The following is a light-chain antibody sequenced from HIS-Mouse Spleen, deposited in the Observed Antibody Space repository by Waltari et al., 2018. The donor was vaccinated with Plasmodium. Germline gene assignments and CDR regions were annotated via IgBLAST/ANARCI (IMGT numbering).Light chain of an antibody. J-gene: IGLJ3*02. CDR2: DYS. CDR1: ALPKKY. V-gene: IGLV3-10*01. Sequence: SYELTQPPSVSVSPGQTARITCPGDALPKKYAYWYQQKSVQAPVLVIYDYSKRPSGIPERFSGSSSGTMATLTISGAQVEDEADYYCYSTDSSGNHRVFGGGTKLTVL. CDR3: YSTDSSGNHRV.